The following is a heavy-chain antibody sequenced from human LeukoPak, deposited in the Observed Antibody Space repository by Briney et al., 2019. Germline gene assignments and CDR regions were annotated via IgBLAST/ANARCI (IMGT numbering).Heavy chain of an antibody. D-gene: IGHD3-3*01. Sequence: PGGTLRLSCAASGFTFSSYAMSWVTEAPGKGLEGVSAISGSGGRTYYADSAKGRFTIPRHNSMNTLHLKMNSLRDEDTAVYYCAKTTYYDFWGGYYTQVLFDYWGQGTLVTVSS. CDR2: ISGSGGRT. CDR3: AKTTYYDFWGGYYTQVLFDY. CDR1: GFTFSSYA. J-gene: IGHJ4*02. V-gene: IGHV3-23*01.